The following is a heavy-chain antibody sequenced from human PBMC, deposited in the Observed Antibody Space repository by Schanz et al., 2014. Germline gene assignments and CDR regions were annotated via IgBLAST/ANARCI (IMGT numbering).Heavy chain of an antibody. CDR3: AKVDRTRYYAMDV. Sequence: QVQLVQSGAEVKKPGASVKVSCKASGYTFTSYDINWVRQATGQGLEWMGWMNSKTGNTGYAQRFQGRDTMTADKSTSTVYMEVSGLRSEDTAVYYCAKVDRTRYYAMDVWGQGTTVTVSS. CDR2: MNSKTGNT. V-gene: IGHV1-8*01. CDR1: GYTFTSYD. D-gene: IGHD3-9*01. J-gene: IGHJ6*02.